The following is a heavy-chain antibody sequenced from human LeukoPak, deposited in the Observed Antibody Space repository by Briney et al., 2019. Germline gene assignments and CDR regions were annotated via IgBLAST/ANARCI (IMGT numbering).Heavy chain of an antibody. CDR3: GRTDGMDV. CDR2: ISSSNSTI. J-gene: IGHJ6*02. CDR1: GFTFSSYS. Sequence: GGSLRLSCAASGFTFSSYSMNWVRQAPGKGLEWVSYISSSNSTIYYADSVKGRFTISRDNAKNSVYLQMNSLRDEDTGVYYCGRTDGMDVWGQGTTVTVSS. V-gene: IGHV3-48*02.